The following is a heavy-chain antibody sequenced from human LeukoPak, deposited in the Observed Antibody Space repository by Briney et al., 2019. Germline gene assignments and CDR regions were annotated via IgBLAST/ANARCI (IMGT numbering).Heavy chain of an antibody. D-gene: IGHD2-15*01. J-gene: IGHJ4*02. CDR3: ARESPYPGRNGFDY. V-gene: IGHV4-59*01. CDR1: GGSISSYY. CDR2: IYYSGST. Sequence: SETLSLTCTVSGGSISSYYWSWIRQPPGKGLEWIGYIYYSGSTNYNPSLKSRVTISVDTSKNQFSLKLSSVTAADTAVYYCARESPYPGRNGFDYWGQGTLVTVSS.